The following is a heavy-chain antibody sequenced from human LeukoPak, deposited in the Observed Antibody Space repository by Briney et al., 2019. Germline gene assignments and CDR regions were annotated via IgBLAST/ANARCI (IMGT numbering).Heavy chain of an antibody. CDR3: ARAEQWRGTYYYMDV. V-gene: IGHV1-8*01. CDR1: RYTFTSYD. J-gene: IGHJ6*03. CDR2: MNPNSGNT. D-gene: IGHD6-19*01. Sequence: ASVKVSCKASRYTFTSYDINWVRQATGQGLEWMGWMNPNSGNTGYAQKFQGRVTMTRNTSITTAYMELSSLRSEDTAVYYCARAEQWRGTYYYMDVWGKGTTVTISS.